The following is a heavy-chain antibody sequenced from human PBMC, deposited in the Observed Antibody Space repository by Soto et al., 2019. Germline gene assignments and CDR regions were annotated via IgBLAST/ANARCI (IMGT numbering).Heavy chain of an antibody. V-gene: IGHV1-18*01. CDR1: GYTFTSYG. CDR2: ISAYNGNT. D-gene: IGHD3-3*01. CDR3: AREPRGGKFLEWSHFYYGMDV. J-gene: IGHJ6*02. Sequence: ASVKVSCKASGYTFTSYGISWVRQAPGQGLEWMGWISAYNGNTNYAQKLQGRVTMTTDTSTSTAYMELRSLRSDDTAVYYCAREPRGGKFLEWSHFYYGMDVWGQGTTVTVSS.